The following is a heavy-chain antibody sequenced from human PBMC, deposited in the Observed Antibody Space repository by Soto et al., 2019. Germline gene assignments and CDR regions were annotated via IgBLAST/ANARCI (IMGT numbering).Heavy chain of an antibody. CDR1: GFTFNTYW. V-gene: IGHV3-74*01. J-gene: IGHJ4*02. CDR3: AKDRYGSGLL. Sequence: GGSLRLSCAASGFTFNTYWMHWVRQTPGKGLMWVSRIKGDGSSTYYADSVKGRFTISRDNSKNTLYLQMNSLRAEDTAVYYWAKDRYGSGLLWGQGTLVTGSS. CDR2: IKGDGSST. D-gene: IGHD6-19*01.